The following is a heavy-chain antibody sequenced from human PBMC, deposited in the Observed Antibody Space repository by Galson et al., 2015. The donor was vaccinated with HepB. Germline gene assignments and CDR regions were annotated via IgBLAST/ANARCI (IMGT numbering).Heavy chain of an antibody. J-gene: IGHJ6*03. CDR3: ARDVLGTCKSASCYTDMDV. CDR1: GASINTYY. Sequence: ETLSLTCSVSGASINTYYWSWVRQPAGKGLEWIRRMLTNGATHYNPSLKSRVTMSLDTSKNQFSLKVKSVTAADTAVYYCARDVLGTCKSASCYTDMDVWGEGTAVTVSS. V-gene: IGHV4-4*07. D-gene: IGHD2-2*01. CDR2: MLTNGAT.